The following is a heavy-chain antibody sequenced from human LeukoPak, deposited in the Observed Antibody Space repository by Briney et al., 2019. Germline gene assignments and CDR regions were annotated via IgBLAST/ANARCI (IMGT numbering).Heavy chain of an antibody. CDR1: GGTFSSYA. D-gene: IGHD6-6*01. CDR2: IIPIFGTA. J-gene: IGHJ4*02. V-gene: IGHV1-69*13. Sequence: GASVKVSCKASGGTFSSYAISWVRQAPGQGLEWMGGIIPIFGTANYAQKFQGRVTITADESTSTAYMELSSLRSEDTAVYYCARASVSSSFVYWESAYFDFWGQGTLVTVSS. CDR3: ARASVSSSFVYWESAYFDF.